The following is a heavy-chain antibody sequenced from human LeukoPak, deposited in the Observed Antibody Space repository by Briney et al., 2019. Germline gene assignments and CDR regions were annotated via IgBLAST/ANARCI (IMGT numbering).Heavy chain of an antibody. D-gene: IGHD3-10*01. CDR2: ISSSGSTI. V-gene: IGHV3-48*03. J-gene: IGHJ5*02. CDR3: ARVWLRSIGVHP. CDR1: GFTFSSYG. Sequence: GGSLRLSCAASGFTFSSYGMNWVRQAPGKGLEWVSYISSSGSTIYYADSVKGRFTISRDNAKNSLYLQMNSLRAEDTAVYYCARVWLRSIGVHPWGQGTLVTVSS.